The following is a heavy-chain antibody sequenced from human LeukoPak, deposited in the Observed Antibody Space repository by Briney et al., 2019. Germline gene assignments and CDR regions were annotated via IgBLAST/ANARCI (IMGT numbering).Heavy chain of an antibody. CDR1: GGSFSGYY. V-gene: IGHV4-34*01. CDR3: AREDSSGYLDY. D-gene: IGHD3-22*01. J-gene: IGHJ4*02. Sequence: PSETLSLTCAVYGGSFSGYYWSWIRQPPGKGLEWIGEINHSGSTNYNPSLKSRVTISVDTSKNQFSLKLSSVTAADTAVYYCAREDSSGYLDYWGQGTLVTVSS. CDR2: INHSGST.